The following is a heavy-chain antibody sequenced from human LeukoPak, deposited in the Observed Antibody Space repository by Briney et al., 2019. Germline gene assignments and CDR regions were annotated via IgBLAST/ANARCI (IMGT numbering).Heavy chain of an antibody. J-gene: IGHJ4*02. Sequence: ASVKASCKASGYTFTSYDINWVRQATGQGLEWMGWINPNSGGTNYAQKFQGRVTMTRDTSISTAYMELSRLRSDDTAVYYCAREGSYGLGDYWGQGTLVTVSS. D-gene: IGHD1-26*01. CDR1: GYTFTSYD. CDR2: INPNSGGT. CDR3: AREGSYGLGDY. V-gene: IGHV1-2*02.